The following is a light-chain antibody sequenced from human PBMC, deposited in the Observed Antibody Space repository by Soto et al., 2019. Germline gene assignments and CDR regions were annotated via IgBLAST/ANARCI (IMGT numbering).Light chain of an antibody. CDR3: QQYDNLPKLT. CDR1: QDVGKH. CDR2: DAS. J-gene: IGKJ4*01. V-gene: IGKV1-33*01. Sequence: DIQMTQSPSSLSASVGDRVTISCQASQDVGKHLNWYQQRPGKAPKILIYDASNLATGVPSRFSASGSGTPCTFSIRSLQPEDIGTYYCQQYDNLPKLTFGAGTKVEI.